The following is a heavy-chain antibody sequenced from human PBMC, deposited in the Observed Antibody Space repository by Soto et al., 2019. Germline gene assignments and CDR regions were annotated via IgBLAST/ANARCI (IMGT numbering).Heavy chain of an antibody. CDR3: SRAICHYAYGGNLRFWNYYYYVMDV. V-gene: IGHV1-69*01. CDR2: IIPIFGTA. J-gene: IGHJ6*02. D-gene: IGHD4-17*01. Sequence: QVQLVQSGAEVKKPGSSVNVSCKASGGTFSSYAISWVRQAPGQGLEWMVGIIPIFGTANYAQKFQGRVTITADESTSTAYMELSRLRSEDTAVYYCSRAICHYAYGGNLRFWNYYYYVMDVWGQGTTVTVSS. CDR1: GGTFSSYA.